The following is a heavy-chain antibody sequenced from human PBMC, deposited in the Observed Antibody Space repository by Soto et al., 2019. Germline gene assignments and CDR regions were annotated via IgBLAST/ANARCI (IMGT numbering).Heavy chain of an antibody. Sequence: GESLKISCKGSGYSFTSYWISWVRQMPGKGLEWMGRIDPSDSYTNYSPSFQGHVTISADKSISTAYLQWSSLKASDTAMYYCARRVDCSSTSCYGAWFDPWGQGTLVTVSS. CDR1: GYSFTSYW. J-gene: IGHJ5*02. D-gene: IGHD2-2*01. CDR2: IDPSDSYT. CDR3: ARRVDCSSTSCYGAWFDP. V-gene: IGHV5-10-1*01.